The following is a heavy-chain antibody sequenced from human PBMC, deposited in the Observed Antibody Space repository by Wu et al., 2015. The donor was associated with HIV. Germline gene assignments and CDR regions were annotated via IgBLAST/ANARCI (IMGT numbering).Heavy chain of an antibody. CDR2: MNPNSGNT. J-gene: IGHJ3*02. V-gene: IGHV1-8*01. D-gene: IGHD1-26*01. CDR3: ARPWASGSYYIMDAFDI. Sequence: QVQLVQSGAEVKKPGASVKVSCKASGYTFTSYDINWVRQATGQGLEWMGWMNPNSGNTGYAQKFQGRVTMTRNTSISTAYMELSSLRSEDTAVYYCARPWASGSYYIMDAFDIWGRGTMVTVSS. CDR1: GYTFTSYD.